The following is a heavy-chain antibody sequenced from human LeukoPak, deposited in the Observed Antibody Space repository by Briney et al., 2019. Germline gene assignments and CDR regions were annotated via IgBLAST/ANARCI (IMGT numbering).Heavy chain of an antibody. J-gene: IGHJ5*02. V-gene: IGHV1-2*02. D-gene: IGHD3-22*01. CDR1: GYTFTGYY. CDR2: INPNSGGT. CDR3: ARARDSYYDSSGYTRGGNWFDH. Sequence: ASVKVSCKASGYTFTGYYMHWVRQAPGQGLEWMGWINPNSGGTNYAQKFQGRVTMTRDTSISTAYMELSRLTSDDTAVYYCARARDSYYDSSGYTRGGNWFDHWGQGTLVTVSS.